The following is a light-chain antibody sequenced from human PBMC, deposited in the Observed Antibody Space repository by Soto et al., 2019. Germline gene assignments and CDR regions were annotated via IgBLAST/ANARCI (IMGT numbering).Light chain of an antibody. J-gene: IGLJ2*01. V-gene: IGLV7-46*01. CDR2: DTT. Sequence: AVVTQEPSLTVSPGGTVTLTCGSSTGAVTSGHYPYWFQQKPGQAPRTLIYDTTKKHSWTPARFSGSLLGGKAALTLTGAQPEDEAEYYCLLSYTRARHVVFGGGTKLTVL. CDR3: LLSYTRARHVV. CDR1: TGAVTSGHY.